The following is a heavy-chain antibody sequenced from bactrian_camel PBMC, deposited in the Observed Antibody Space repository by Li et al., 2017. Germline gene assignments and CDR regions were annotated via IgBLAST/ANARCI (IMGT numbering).Heavy chain of an antibody. D-gene: IGHD2*01. V-gene: IGHV3S55*01. CDR2: ISSDGST. J-gene: IGHJ4*01. CDR1: GYADNSDC. Sequence: HVQLVESGGGSVQAGGSLRLSCSASGYADNSDCMGWFREAPGKEREGVAAISSDGSTSYAESVEGRFTISKDNAKNTLYLQMNSLKPEDTAIHYCAADLSIRGGCCYKTNNYWGQGTQVTVS. CDR3: AADLSIRGGCCYKTNNY.